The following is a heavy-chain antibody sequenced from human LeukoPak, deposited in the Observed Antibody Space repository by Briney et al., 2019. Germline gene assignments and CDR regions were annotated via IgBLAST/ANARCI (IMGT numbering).Heavy chain of an antibody. CDR3: ARGDSSSWRWFDP. Sequence: SETLSLTCSVSGGSTSSNYWSWIRQPPGKGLEWIGYIYYSGSTNYNPSLKSRVTILVDTSKNQFSLKLSSVTAADTAVYYCARGDSSSWRWFDPWGQGTLVTVSS. CDR1: GGSTSSNY. J-gene: IGHJ5*02. V-gene: IGHV4-59*01. CDR2: IYYSGST. D-gene: IGHD6-13*01.